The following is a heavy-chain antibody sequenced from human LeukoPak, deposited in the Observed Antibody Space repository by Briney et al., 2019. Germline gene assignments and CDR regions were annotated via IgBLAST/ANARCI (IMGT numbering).Heavy chain of an antibody. CDR3: ARDEGNTGYYY. Sequence: GGSLRLSCVASGFTFSSYGMSWVRQAPGKGLEWVSAITNSGGSTEYADSVKGRFTISRDNSKNTLYLQMNSLRAEDTAVYYCARDEGNTGYYYWGQGTLVTVSS. CDR1: GFTFSSYG. J-gene: IGHJ4*02. D-gene: IGHD3-9*01. V-gene: IGHV3-23*01. CDR2: ITNSGGST.